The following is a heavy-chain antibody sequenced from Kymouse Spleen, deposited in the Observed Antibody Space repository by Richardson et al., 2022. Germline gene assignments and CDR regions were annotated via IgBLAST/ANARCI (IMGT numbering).Heavy chain of an antibody. CDR3: AKRVTMVRGVPHYYGMDV. CDR2: ISYDGSNK. D-gene: IGHD3-10*01. V-gene: IGHV3-30*18. J-gene: IGHJ6*02. Sequence: QVQLVESGGGVVQPGRSLRLSCAASGFTFSSYGMHWVRQAPGKGLEWVAVISYDGSNKYYADSVKGRFTISRDNSKNTLYLQMNSLRAEDTAVYYCAKRVTMVRGVPHYYGMDVWGQGTTVTVSS. CDR1: GFTFSSYG.